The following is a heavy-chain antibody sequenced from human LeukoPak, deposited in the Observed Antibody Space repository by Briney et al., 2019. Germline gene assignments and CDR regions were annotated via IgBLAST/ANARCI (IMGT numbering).Heavy chain of an antibody. CDR2: INHSGST. V-gene: IGHV4-34*01. D-gene: IGHD3-10*01. CDR1: GGSFSGYY. CDR3: AKGRGALYGSESYRYYYYYGMDV. J-gene: IGHJ6*04. Sequence: SETLSLTCAVYGGSFSGYYWSWIRQPPGKGLEWIGEINHSGSTNYNPSLKSRVTISVDTSKNQFSLKLSSVTAADTAVYYCAKGRGALYGSESYRYYYYYGMDVWGKGTTVTVSS.